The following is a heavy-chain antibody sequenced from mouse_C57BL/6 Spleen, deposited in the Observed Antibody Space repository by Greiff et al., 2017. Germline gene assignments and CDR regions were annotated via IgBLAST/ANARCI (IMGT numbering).Heavy chain of an antibody. CDR3: AREDDGYPYYYAMDY. V-gene: IGHV14-2*01. J-gene: IGHJ4*01. Sequence: DVKLVESGAELVKPGASVKLSCTASGFNIKDYYMHWVKQRTEQGLEWIGRIDPEDGETKYAPKFQGKATITADTSSNTAYLQLSSLTSEDTAVYYGAREDDGYPYYYAMDYWGQGTSVTVSS. D-gene: IGHD2-3*01. CDR1: GFNIKDYY. CDR2: IDPEDGET.